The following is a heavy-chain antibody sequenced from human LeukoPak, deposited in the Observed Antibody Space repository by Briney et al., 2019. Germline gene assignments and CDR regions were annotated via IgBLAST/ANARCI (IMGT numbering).Heavy chain of an antibody. V-gene: IGHV1-69*13. D-gene: IGHD3-10*01. CDR3: ARGLEWFGEFYYGMDV. CDR2: IIPIFGTA. Sequence: SVKVSCKASGGTFSSYAIGWVRQAPGQGLEWMGGIIPIFGTANYAQKFQGRVTITADESTSTAYMELSSLRSEDTAVYYCARGLEWFGEFYYGMDVWGKGTTVTVSS. CDR1: GGTFSSYA. J-gene: IGHJ6*04.